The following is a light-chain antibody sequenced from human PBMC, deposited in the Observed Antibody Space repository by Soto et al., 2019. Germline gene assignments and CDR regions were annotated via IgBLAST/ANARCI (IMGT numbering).Light chain of an antibody. CDR3: QQYYSYPLT. Sequence: AIRMTQYPSSLSASTGDRVTITCRASQGISSYLAWYQQKPGKAPKLLIYAASTLQSGVPSRFSGSGSGTDFTLTISCLQSEDFAPYYCQQYYSYPLTFGGGTKVEIK. V-gene: IGKV1-8*01. CDR2: AAS. J-gene: IGKJ4*01. CDR1: QGISSY.